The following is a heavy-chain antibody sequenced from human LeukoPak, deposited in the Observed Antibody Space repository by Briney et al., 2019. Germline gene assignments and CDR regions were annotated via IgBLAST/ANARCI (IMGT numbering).Heavy chain of an antibody. D-gene: IGHD2-2*01. J-gene: IGHJ4*02. CDR2: ISGSGDNT. CDR1: GFTFGSYT. Sequence: GGSLRLSCAASGFTFGSYTMSWVRQAPGKGLEWVSSISGSGDNTYYAASVKGWFTISRDNSKNTLYLQMNSLRAEDTAVYYCAKRPDCSTTNCFLFDYWGQGTLVTVSS. V-gene: IGHV3-23*01. CDR3: AKRPDCSTTNCFLFDY.